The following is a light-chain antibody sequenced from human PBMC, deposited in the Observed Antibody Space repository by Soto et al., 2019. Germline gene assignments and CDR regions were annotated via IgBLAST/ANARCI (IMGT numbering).Light chain of an antibody. Sequence: DIQMTQSPSTLSGSVGDRVTITCRASQTISSWLAWYQQKPGTAPNLLIYDASSLKSGVPSRFSGSGSGTEFTLTINSLQPDDFATYYCQQYNSYSWTFGQGTKVDIK. J-gene: IGKJ1*01. CDR1: QTISSW. CDR2: DAS. V-gene: IGKV1-5*01. CDR3: QQYNSYSWT.